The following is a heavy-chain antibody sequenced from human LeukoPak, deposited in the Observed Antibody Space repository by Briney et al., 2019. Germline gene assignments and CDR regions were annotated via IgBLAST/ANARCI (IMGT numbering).Heavy chain of an antibody. CDR2: ISGSGGST. CDR3: AKVLDSYGNYYYYYGMDV. CDR1: GFTFSSYA. V-gene: IGHV3-23*01. J-gene: IGHJ6*02. Sequence: PGGSLRLSCAASGFTFSSYAMSWVRQAPGKGLEWVSAISGSGGSTYYADSVKGRFTISRDNSKNTLYLQMNSLRAEDTAVYYCAKVLDSYGNYYYYYGMDVWGQGTMVTVSS. D-gene: IGHD5-18*01.